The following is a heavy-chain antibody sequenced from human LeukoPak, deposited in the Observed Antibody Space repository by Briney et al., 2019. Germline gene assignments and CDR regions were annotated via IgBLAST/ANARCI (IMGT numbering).Heavy chain of an antibody. CDR1: GGSISSSSYY. J-gene: IGHJ3*02. V-gene: IGHV3-7*01. CDR2: IKQDGSEK. CDR3: ARRPADNAFDI. Sequence: PSETLSLTCTVSGGSISSSSYYWGWIRQAPGKGLEWVANIKQDGSEKYFVGSVRGRFSISRDNAKNSLYLQMHSLRAEDTAVYYCARRPADNAFDIWGQETMVTVSS. D-gene: IGHD2-2*01.